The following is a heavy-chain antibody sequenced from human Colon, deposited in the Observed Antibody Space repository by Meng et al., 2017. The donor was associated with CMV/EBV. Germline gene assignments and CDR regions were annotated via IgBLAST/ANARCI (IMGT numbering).Heavy chain of an antibody. CDR2: MNPNSGNT. CDR3: ARFYPYCSGGKCYPYFDY. V-gene: IGHV1-8*01. Sequence: YTFTRYDINWGRQATGQGLEWMGWMNPNSGNTGYAQKFQGRVTMTRNTSISTAYMELSSLDFEDTAVYYCARFYPYCSGGKCYPYFDYWGQGSLVTVSS. CDR1: YTFTRYD. D-gene: IGHD2-15*01. J-gene: IGHJ4*02.